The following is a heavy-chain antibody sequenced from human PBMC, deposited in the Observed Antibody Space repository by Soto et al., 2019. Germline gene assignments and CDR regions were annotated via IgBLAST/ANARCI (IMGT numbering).Heavy chain of an antibody. Sequence: SQTLSLPCAISGDSVSSNSAAWNWIRQSPSRGLEWLGRTYYRSKWYNDYAVSVKSRITINPDTSKNQFSLQLNSVTPEDTAVYYCARAKSGYSYGFYYYYGMDVWGQGTTVTVSS. CDR1: GDSVSSNSAA. J-gene: IGHJ6*02. CDR3: ARAKSGYSYGFYYYYGMDV. V-gene: IGHV6-1*01. D-gene: IGHD5-18*01. CDR2: TYYRSKWYN.